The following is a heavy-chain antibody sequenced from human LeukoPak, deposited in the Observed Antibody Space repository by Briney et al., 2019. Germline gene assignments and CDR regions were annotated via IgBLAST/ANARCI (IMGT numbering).Heavy chain of an antibody. Sequence: GGSLRLSCAASGFTFDDYAMHWVRQAPGKGLEWVSLISWDGGSTYYADSVKGRFTISRDNSKNSLYLQMNSLRAEDTAVYYCAKYSHDSSGSYDYWGQGTLVTVSS. V-gene: IGHV3-43D*03. CDR1: GFTFDDYA. CDR3: AKYSHDSSGSYDY. D-gene: IGHD3-22*01. J-gene: IGHJ4*02. CDR2: ISWDGGST.